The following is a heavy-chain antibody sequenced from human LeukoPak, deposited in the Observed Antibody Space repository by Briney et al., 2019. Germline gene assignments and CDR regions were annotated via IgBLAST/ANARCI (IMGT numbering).Heavy chain of an antibody. CDR3: AKDSIYGGWGNAFDI. J-gene: IGHJ3*02. D-gene: IGHD3-16*01. CDR2: ISAGGDLT. CDR1: RFSFSAYP. Sequence: GGSLRLSCAASRFSFSAYPMGWVRRAPGRGLEWVSGISAGGDLTFHADPVKGRFTISRDNSKNTLYLQMNSLRAEDTAVYYCAKDSIYGGWGNAFDIWGQGTMVTVSS. V-gene: IGHV3-23*01.